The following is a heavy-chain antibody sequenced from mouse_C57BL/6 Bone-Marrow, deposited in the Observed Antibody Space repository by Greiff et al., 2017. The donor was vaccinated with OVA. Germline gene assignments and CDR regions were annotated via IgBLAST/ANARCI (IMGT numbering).Heavy chain of an antibody. D-gene: IGHD4-1*01. CDR1: GFTFSSYA. Sequence: EVQRVESGGGLVKPGGSLKLSCAASGFTFSSYAMSWVRQTPEKRLEWVATISDGGSYTYYPDNVKGRFTISRDNAKNNRYLQMSHLKSEDTAMYYCAGPNWDLDYWGQGTTLTVSS. J-gene: IGHJ2*01. CDR2: ISDGGSYT. V-gene: IGHV5-4*01. CDR3: AGPNWDLDY.